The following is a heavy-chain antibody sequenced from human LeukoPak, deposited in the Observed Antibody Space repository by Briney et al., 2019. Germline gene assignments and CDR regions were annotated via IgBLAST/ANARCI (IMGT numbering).Heavy chain of an antibody. CDR2: INTNGGTT. CDR1: GFTFSSYL. D-gene: IGHD4-23*01. CDR3: VKTSGNGWFDY. J-gene: IGHJ4*02. Sequence: GGSLRLSCSASGFTFSSYLMHWVRQAPGKGLEHVSGINTNGGTTYHADSVKGRFTISRDNSKNTLYVQMSSLRADDTAVYYCVKTSGNGWFDYWGQGTLVTVPS. V-gene: IGHV3-64*05.